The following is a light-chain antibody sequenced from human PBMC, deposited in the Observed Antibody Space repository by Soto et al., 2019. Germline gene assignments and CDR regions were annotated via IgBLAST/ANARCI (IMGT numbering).Light chain of an antibody. CDR2: GAS. CDR1: QSVSSSY. Sequence: EIVLTQSPGTLSLFPGERATLSCRASQSVSSSYLAWYQQKPGQAPRLLIYGASSRATGIPDRFSGSGSGTDFTLTISRLEPEDFAVYYCQLYGSSSYTFGQGTKLEIK. J-gene: IGKJ2*01. CDR3: QLYGSSSYT. V-gene: IGKV3-20*01.